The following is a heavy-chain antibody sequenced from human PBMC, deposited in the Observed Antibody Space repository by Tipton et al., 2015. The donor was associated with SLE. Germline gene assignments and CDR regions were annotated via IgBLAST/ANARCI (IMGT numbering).Heavy chain of an antibody. CDR2: IFFNGNT. V-gene: IGHV4-39*07. Sequence: TLSLTCTVSGGSVSTSRYYWGWIRQPPGQGLEWIGNIFFNGNTYYTPSLKSRATISIDMSRNQFSLRLNFVTAADTAVYYCVRQPPGGGPGYQYDMDVWGKGTAVTVSS. CDR1: GGSVSTSRYY. CDR3: VRQPPGGGPGYQYDMDV. J-gene: IGHJ6*04. D-gene: IGHD1-14*01.